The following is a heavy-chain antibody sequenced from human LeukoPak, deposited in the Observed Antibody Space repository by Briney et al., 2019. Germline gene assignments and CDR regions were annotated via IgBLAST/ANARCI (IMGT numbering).Heavy chain of an antibody. Sequence: GGSLRLSCAASGFTFSSYAMSWVRQAPGKGLEWVSAISGSGGSTYYADSVKGRFTISRDNSKNTLYLQMNSLRAEDTAVYYCARDYDFWSGYYPLFDYWGQGTLVTVSS. CDR2: ISGSGGST. D-gene: IGHD3-3*01. CDR3: ARDYDFWSGYYPLFDY. V-gene: IGHV3-23*01. CDR1: GFTFSSYA. J-gene: IGHJ4*02.